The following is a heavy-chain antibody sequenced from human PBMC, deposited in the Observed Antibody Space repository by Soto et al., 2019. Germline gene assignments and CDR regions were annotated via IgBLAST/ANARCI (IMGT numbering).Heavy chain of an antibody. CDR1: GGTFSSYA. J-gene: IGHJ6*02. V-gene: IGHV1-69*06. D-gene: IGHD4-17*01. CDR2: IIPIFGTA. Sequence: QVQLVQSGAEVKKPGSSVKVSCKASGGTFSSYAISWVRQAPGQGLEWMGGIIPIFGTANYAQKFQGRVTITEDKSTSTAYMELSSLRSEATAVYYCASGTTYGDYDYGTNYYYYGMDVWGHGTTVTVSS. CDR3: ASGTTYGDYDYGTNYYYYGMDV.